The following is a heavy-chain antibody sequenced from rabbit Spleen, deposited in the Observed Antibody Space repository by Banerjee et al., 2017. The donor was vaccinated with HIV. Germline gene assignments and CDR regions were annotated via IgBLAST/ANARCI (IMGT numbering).Heavy chain of an antibody. V-gene: IGHV1S45*01. J-gene: IGHJ4*01. CDR2: IGTGSSGST. CDR3: ARDPYAFSGDSYNL. Sequence: QEQLEESGGDLVKPEGSLTLTCKASGLDFSSSYWICWVRQAPGKGLEWIACIGTGSSGSTYYASWAKGRFTITRSTSLNTVTLQMTSLTAADTATYFCARDPYAFSGDSYNLWGPGTLVTVS. CDR1: GLDFSSSYW. D-gene: IGHD7-1*01.